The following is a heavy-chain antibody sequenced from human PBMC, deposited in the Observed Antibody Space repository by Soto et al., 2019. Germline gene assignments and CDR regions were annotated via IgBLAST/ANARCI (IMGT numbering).Heavy chain of an antibody. CDR2: TSAYNGNT. CDR1: GYTFTSYG. D-gene: IGHD2-2*01. Sequence: GASVKVSCKASGYTFTSYGISWVRQAPGRGLEWMGWTSAYNGNTNYAQKLQGRVTMTTDTSTSTAYMELRSLRSDDTAVYYCARDRYCSSTSCRFQSGGMDVWGQGTTVTVSS. V-gene: IGHV1-18*04. CDR3: ARDRYCSSTSCRFQSGGMDV. J-gene: IGHJ6*02.